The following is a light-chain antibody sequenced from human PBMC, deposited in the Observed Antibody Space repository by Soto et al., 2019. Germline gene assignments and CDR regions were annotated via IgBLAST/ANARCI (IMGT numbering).Light chain of an antibody. V-gene: IGKV3-20*01. CDR3: QQYSSSPRT. Sequence: EIVLTQSPGTLSLSPGERATLSCRASQSVSSNYLAWYQQKPGQAPRLLIYGASSRATGIPDRFNGSGSGTDFTLTISRLEPEDVAVYYCQQYSSSPRTFGQGTKVEIK. CDR1: QSVSSNY. CDR2: GAS. J-gene: IGKJ1*01.